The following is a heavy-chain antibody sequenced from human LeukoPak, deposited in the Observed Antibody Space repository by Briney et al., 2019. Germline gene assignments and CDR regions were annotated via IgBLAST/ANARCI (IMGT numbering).Heavy chain of an antibody. CDR1: AESFRGDY. D-gene: IGHD3-22*01. V-gene: IGHV4-34*01. CDR3: ARATVVITTFSGYYYALDA. J-gene: IGHJ6*02. Sequence: SETLSLPRAEKAESFRGDYRKWIREPPGKRMKRIGEINHSGSTNYNPSLKSRATISVDTSKNQFSLKLSSVTAADTAVYYCARATVVITTFSGYYYALDAWGQGTTVTVSS. CDR2: INHSGST.